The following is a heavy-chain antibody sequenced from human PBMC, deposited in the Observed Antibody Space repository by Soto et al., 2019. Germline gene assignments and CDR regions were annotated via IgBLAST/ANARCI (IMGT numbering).Heavy chain of an antibody. Sequence: GASVKVSCKASGVTFSSYAISWVRRAPGQGLEWMGGIIPIFGTANYAQEFQGRVTITADKSTSTAYMELSSLRSEDTAVYYCARVGDSSGYLDYWGQGTLVTVSS. J-gene: IGHJ4*02. V-gene: IGHV1-69*06. CDR1: GVTFSSYA. CDR3: ARVGDSSGYLDY. CDR2: IIPIFGTA. D-gene: IGHD3-22*01.